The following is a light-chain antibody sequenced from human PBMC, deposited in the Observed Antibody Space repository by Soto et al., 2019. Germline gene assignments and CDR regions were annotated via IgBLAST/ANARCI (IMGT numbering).Light chain of an antibody. CDR1: QSVSSSY. J-gene: IGKJ1*01. CDR3: QQSGSSPWT. V-gene: IGKV3-20*01. Sequence: EIVLTQSPGTLSLSPGERATLSCRASQSVSSSYLAWYQQKPGQAPRLLIYGASSRATGIPDRLSGSGSGTDFTLTISRLEPEDFAVYYCQQSGSSPWTFGQGTKV. CDR2: GAS.